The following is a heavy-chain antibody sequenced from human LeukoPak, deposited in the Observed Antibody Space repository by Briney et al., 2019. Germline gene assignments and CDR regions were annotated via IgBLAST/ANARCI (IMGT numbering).Heavy chain of an antibody. CDR1: GGSISGYY. CDR2: INHSGST. J-gene: IGHJ6*03. D-gene: IGHD2-2*01. CDR3: ARGRDIVVVPAAISSSYYYYYYMDV. V-gene: IGHV4-34*01. Sequence: SETLSLTCTVSGGSISGYYWSWIRQPPGKGLEWIGEINHSGSTNYNPSLKSRVTISVDTSKNQFSLKLSSVTAADTAVYYCARGRDIVVVPAAISSSYYYYYYMDVWGKGTTVTVSS.